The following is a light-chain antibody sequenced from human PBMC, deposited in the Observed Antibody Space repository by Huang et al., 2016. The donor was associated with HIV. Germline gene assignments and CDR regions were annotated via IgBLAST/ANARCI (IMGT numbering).Light chain of an antibody. J-gene: IGKJ2*01. CDR1: QSLLYTSTNKNF. CDR2: WAS. CDR3: QQYYATPYT. Sequence: DIVMTQSPDSLAVSLGERATLNCTSSQSLLYTSTNKNFLAWYQQKARQPPKLLIYWASTRESGVPDRFRGSGSGTEFSLTVGSLLAEDVAIYYCQQYYATPYTFGQGTKLEIK. V-gene: IGKV4-1*01.